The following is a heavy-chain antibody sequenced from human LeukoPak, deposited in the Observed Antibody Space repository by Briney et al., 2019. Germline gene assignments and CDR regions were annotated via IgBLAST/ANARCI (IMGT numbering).Heavy chain of an antibody. J-gene: IGHJ5*02. Sequence: GRSLRLSCAASGFTFDDYAMHWVRRAPGKGLEWVSGISWNSGSIGYADSVKGRFTISRDNAKNSLYLQMNSLRAEDTALYYCAKASYYDILTGYPNNWFDPWGQGTLVTVSS. V-gene: IGHV3-9*01. CDR2: ISWNSGSI. CDR3: AKASYYDILTGYPNNWFDP. CDR1: GFTFDDYA. D-gene: IGHD3-9*01.